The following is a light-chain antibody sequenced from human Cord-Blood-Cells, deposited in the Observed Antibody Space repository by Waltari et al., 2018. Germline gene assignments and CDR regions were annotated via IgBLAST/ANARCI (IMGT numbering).Light chain of an antibody. J-gene: IGLJ2*01. V-gene: IGLV2-14*01. Sequence: QSALTQPASVSGSPGQSLSTSCTGTRSDVGGYDYVAWYQQPPGKAPKLMIYDVSQRPSGVSNRFSGSKSGNTASLTIAGLQAEDEADYYCSSYTSSSTVVFGGGTKLTVL. CDR2: DVS. CDR1: RSDVGGYDY. CDR3: SSYTSSSTVV.